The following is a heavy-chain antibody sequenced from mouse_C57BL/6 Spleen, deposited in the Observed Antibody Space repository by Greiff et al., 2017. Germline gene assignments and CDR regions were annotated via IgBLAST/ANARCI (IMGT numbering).Heavy chain of an antibody. D-gene: IGHD2-5*01. V-gene: IGHV3-6*01. CDR2: ISYDGSN. J-gene: IGHJ3*01. CDR1: GYSITSGYY. CDR3: ARGNCSNYGFAY. Sequence: ESGPGLVKPSQSLSLTCSVTGYSITSGYYWNWIRQFPGNKLEWMGYISYDGSNNYNPSLKNRISITLDTSTNPYFLKLNSVTTEDTATYYCARGNCSNYGFAYWGQGTLVTVSA.